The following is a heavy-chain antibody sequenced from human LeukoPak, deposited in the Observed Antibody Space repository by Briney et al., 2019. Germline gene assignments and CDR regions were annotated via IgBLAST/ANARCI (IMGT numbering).Heavy chain of an antibody. CDR3: ARHGYYYYGMDV. Sequence: SETLSPTCTVSGGSISSSSYYWGWIRQPPGKGLEWIGSIYYSGSTYYNPSLKSRVTISVDTSKNQFSLKLSSVTAADTAVYYCARHGYYYYGMDVWGQGTTVTVSS. CDR2: IYYSGST. V-gene: IGHV4-39*01. J-gene: IGHJ6*02. CDR1: GGSISSSSYY.